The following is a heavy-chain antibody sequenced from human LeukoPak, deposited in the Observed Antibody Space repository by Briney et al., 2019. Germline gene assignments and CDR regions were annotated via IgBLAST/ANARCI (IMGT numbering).Heavy chain of an antibody. D-gene: IGHD5-12*01. J-gene: IGHJ3*02. CDR2: INWNSGST. Sequence: GGSLRLSCAASAFTFDDYGMSWVRQAPGKGLEWVSGINWNSGSTGYADSVKGRFTISRDNAKNSLYLQMNSLRAEDTALYYCAKDKGSSGYDQLIIWGQGTMVTVSS. CDR3: AKDKGSSGYDQLII. CDR1: AFTFDDYG. V-gene: IGHV3-20*04.